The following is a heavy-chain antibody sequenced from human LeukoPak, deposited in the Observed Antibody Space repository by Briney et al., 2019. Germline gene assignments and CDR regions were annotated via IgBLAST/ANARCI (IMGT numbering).Heavy chain of an antibody. D-gene: IGHD3-3*01. J-gene: IGHJ6*03. CDR1: GGSISSHY. CDR2: IYYSGST. Sequence: SETLSVTCTVSGGSISSHYWSWIRQPRGKGLEWIGYIYYSGSTNYNPSLKSRVTISVDTSKNQFSLKLSSVTAADTAVYYCARGHYDFWSGYYYYYYYYMDVWGKGTTVTVSS. CDR3: ARGHYDFWSGYYYYYYYYMDV. V-gene: IGHV4-59*11.